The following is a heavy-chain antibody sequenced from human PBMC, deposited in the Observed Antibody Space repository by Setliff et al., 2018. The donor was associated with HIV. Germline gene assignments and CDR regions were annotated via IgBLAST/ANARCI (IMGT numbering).Heavy chain of an antibody. V-gene: IGHV1-18*01. Sequence: ASVKVSCKASNHTFTNYAITWMRQAPGQRPEWMGWISAYDGDTKYAQKFHNRLSMTADTSTTTAYMDLRGLTSDDTGVYYCARVGLSAVPFPTVYWGQGTLVTAPQ. J-gene: IGHJ4*02. CDR3: ARVGLSAVPFPTVY. D-gene: IGHD4-4*01. CDR2: ISAYDGDT. CDR1: NHTFTNYA.